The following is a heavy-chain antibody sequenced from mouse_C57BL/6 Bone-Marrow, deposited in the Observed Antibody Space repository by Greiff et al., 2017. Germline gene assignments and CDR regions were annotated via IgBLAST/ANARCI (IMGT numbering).Heavy chain of an antibody. J-gene: IGHJ3*01. CDR2: IDPADSYT. D-gene: IGHD2-2*01. V-gene: IGHV1-69*01. CDR3: AKEMVTPYAY. Sequence: VQLQQPGAELVIPGASVKLSCKASGYTFTSYWMPWVKQRPGQGLEWIGEIDPADSYTNYNQKFKGKSTLTVDKSSSTAYMQLSSLTSEDSAVYYCAKEMVTPYAYWGQGTLVTVSA. CDR1: GYTFTSYW.